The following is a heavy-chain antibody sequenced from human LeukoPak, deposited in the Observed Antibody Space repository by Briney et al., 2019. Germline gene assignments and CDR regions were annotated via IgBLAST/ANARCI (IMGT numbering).Heavy chain of an antibody. CDR1: GYTFTTYH. Sequence: ASVMVSCRASGYTFTTYHMHWVRQAPGQGLEWVGIINPSGGATSYAQKLQGRVTMTTDTSTSTAYMELRSLRSDDTAVYYCARNGYWLWFGDQGWNWFDPWGQGTLVTVSS. D-gene: IGHD3-10*01. V-gene: IGHV1-46*01. CDR2: INPSGGAT. J-gene: IGHJ5*02. CDR3: ARNGYWLWFGDQGWNWFDP.